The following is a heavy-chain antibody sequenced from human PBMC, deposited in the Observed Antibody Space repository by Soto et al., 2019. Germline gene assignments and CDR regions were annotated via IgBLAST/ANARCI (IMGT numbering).Heavy chain of an antibody. Sequence: EVQLVESGGGLVQPGGSLRLSCAAFGFTFSSYSINWVRQAPGKGLEWVSYISSSGSTTYYADSVKGRFTTSRDNAKNSLYLLMSSLRSVDTAVYYCARGTLPDYWGQGTLVTVCS. J-gene: IGHJ4*02. CDR3: ARGTLPDY. CDR1: GFTFSSYS. V-gene: IGHV3-48*04. CDR2: ISSSGSTT.